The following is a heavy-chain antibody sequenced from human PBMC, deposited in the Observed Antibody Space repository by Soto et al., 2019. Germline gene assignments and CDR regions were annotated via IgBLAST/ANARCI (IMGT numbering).Heavy chain of an antibody. J-gene: IGHJ6*02. CDR3: ARAPYFGSGTYYYYALDV. CDR1: GLTFSDHY. D-gene: IGHD3-10*01. CDR2: ISSSAGTI. Sequence: QVQLVESGGGLVKPGGSLRLSCAASGLTFSDHYMTWIRQAPGKGLEWISYISSSAGTIYYADSVKGRFTISRDNANNSLSLQMTNLRAADTAVYYCARAPYFGSGTYYYYALDVWGQGTTVTVSS. V-gene: IGHV3-11*01.